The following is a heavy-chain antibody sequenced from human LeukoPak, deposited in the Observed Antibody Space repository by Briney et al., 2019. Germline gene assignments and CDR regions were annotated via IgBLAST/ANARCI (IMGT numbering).Heavy chain of an antibody. CDR3: ARDQRWFGELDF. Sequence: GGSLRLACAASEFTLSSSEMNWIRQAPGTGQEWLSYITDSGDSTYYADSVRGRFTISRDNARNSLYLQMNSLRAEDTAVYYCARDQRWFGELDFWGQGTLVTVSS. D-gene: IGHD3-10*01. V-gene: IGHV3-48*03. J-gene: IGHJ4*02. CDR1: EFTLSSSE. CDR2: ITDSGDST.